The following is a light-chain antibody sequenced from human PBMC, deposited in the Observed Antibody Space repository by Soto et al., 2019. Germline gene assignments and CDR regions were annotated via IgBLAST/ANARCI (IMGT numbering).Light chain of an antibody. J-gene: IGKJ1*01. CDR3: LQDYNYPRT. CDR1: RSISDW. CDR2: DAS. Sequence: DIQMTQSPSSLSPSVGDRVTITCRASRSISDWLAWYQQKPGKAPELLIFDASNLKSGVSSRFSGSGSGTDFTLTISSLQPEDFATYYCLQDYNYPRTFGQGTKVDIK. V-gene: IGKV1-5*01.